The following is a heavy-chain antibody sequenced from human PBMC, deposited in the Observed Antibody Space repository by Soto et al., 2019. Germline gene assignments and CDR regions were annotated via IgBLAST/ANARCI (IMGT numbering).Heavy chain of an antibody. CDR1: GYTLTELS. V-gene: IGHV1-24*01. CDR2: FDPEDGET. Sequence: ASVKVSCKVSGYTLTELSMHWVRQAPGKGLEWMGGFDPEDGETIYAQKFQGRVTMTEDTSTDTAYMELSSLRSEDTAVYYCATAPYYYDSSGFVFDYWGQGTLVPSPQ. CDR3: ATAPYYYDSSGFVFDY. J-gene: IGHJ4*02. D-gene: IGHD3-22*01.